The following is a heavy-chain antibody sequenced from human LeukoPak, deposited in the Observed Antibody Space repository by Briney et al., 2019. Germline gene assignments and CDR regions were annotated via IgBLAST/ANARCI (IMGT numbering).Heavy chain of an antibody. CDR3: ARPSGVGATLYYFDQ. D-gene: IGHD1-26*01. Sequence: GASVKVSCKASGYTFTDYYMHWVRQGPGQGFEWMGITNPITGRTSYAQEFQGRVTMTRDTSTSTFYMALSSLRSEDTAVYYCARPSGVGATLYYFDQWGQGTLVTVSS. V-gene: IGHV1-46*01. CDR2: TNPITGRT. J-gene: IGHJ4*02. CDR1: GYTFTDYY.